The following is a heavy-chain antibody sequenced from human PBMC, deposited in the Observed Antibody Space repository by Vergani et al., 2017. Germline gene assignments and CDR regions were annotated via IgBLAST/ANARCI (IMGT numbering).Heavy chain of an antibody. V-gene: IGHV3-23*04. J-gene: IGHJ4*02. D-gene: IGHD6-19*01. CDR2: IGVSGGGT. CDR1: GFTFSSYG. CDR3: AKSGRLGSGWPNPFDY. Sequence: VQLVESGGGVVQPGRSLRLSCAASGFTFSSYGMHWVRKAPGKGLEWVSSIGVSGGGTFYADSVKGRFTFSRDNSKNTLYLQMNSRRAEDTAIYYCAKSGRLGSGWPNPFDYWGQGTLVTVSS.